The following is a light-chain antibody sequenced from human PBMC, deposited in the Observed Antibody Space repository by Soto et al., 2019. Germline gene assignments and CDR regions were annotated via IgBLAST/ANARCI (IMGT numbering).Light chain of an antibody. J-gene: IGKJ4*01. Sequence: EIVMTQSPGTLSVSPGERGTLSCRSSQSVSSNLAWYQQKPGQAPRLLIDGASTRATGIPARFSGSGSGTEFTLTIGSLQSEDFAVYYCQQYESWPLTFGGGTKVEIK. CDR2: GAS. CDR1: QSVSSN. CDR3: QQYESWPLT. V-gene: IGKV3-15*01.